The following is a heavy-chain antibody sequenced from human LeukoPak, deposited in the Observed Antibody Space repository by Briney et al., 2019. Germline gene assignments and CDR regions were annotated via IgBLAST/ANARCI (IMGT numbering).Heavy chain of an antibody. CDR3: ARAQQGPLDY. CDR2: IRYDGSNK. Sequence: GGSLRLSCAASGFTFSSYGMHWVRQAPGKGLEWVAFIRYDGSNKYYADSVKGRFTISRDNAKNSLYLQMNSLRAEDTAVYYCARAQQGPLDYWGQGTLVTVSS. V-gene: IGHV3-30*02. CDR1: GFTFSSYG. J-gene: IGHJ4*02.